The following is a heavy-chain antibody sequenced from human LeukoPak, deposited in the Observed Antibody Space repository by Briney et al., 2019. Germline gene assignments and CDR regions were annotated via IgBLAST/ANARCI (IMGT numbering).Heavy chain of an antibody. CDR1: GFTFSSYA. D-gene: IGHD6-13*01. CDR3: ARDRSSVAAAGYGMDV. Sequence: GGSLRLSCAASGFTFSSYAMHWVRQAPGKGLEWVAVISYDGSNKHYADSVKGRFTISRDNSKNTLYLQMNSLRAEDTAVYYCARDRSSVAAAGYGMDVWGQGTTVTVSS. J-gene: IGHJ6*02. CDR2: ISYDGSNK. V-gene: IGHV3-30*04.